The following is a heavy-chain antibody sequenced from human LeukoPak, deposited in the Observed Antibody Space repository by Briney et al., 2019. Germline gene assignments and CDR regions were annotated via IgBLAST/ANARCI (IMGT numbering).Heavy chain of an antibody. J-gene: IGHJ4*02. D-gene: IGHD6-19*01. Sequence: GASVKVSCKASGGTFSSYAISWVRQAPGQGLEWMGIINPSGGSTSYAQKFQGRVTMTRDTSTSTVYMELSSLRSEDTAVYYCARDALYSSGWYYFDYWGQGTLVTVSS. CDR1: GGTFSSYA. CDR3: ARDALYSSGWYYFDY. CDR2: INPSGGST. V-gene: IGHV1-46*01.